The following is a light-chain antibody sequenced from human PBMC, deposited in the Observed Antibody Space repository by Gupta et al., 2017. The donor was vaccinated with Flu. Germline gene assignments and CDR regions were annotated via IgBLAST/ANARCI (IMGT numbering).Light chain of an antibody. CDR1: SSNIGSNT. Sequence: QPVLTQPPSASGTLGQRVTISCSGSSSNIGSNTVNWYQQLPGTAPKLLIYTNDRRPSAVPDRFSCSKSGTSASLAISGLQSEDEADYYCAAWDNSLNGLYVFGTGTKVTVL. CDR3: AAWDNSLNGLYV. CDR2: TND. V-gene: IGLV1-44*01. J-gene: IGLJ1*01.